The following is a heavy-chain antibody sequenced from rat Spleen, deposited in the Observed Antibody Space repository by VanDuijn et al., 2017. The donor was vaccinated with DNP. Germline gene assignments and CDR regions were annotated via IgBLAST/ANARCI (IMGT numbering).Heavy chain of an antibody. J-gene: IGHJ2*01. Sequence: EVQLQESGSGLLKPSQSLSLTCSVTGFSITSNYWGWIRKFPGNKMEYIGHISYSGSNNYNPSLNIRISITRDTSKNHFFLHLNSITSEDSATYYCARCTRYFDYWGQGIMVTVSS. CDR2: ISYSGSN. D-gene: IGHD1-1*01. V-gene: IGHV3-1*01. CDR1: GFSITSNY. CDR3: ARCTRYFDY.